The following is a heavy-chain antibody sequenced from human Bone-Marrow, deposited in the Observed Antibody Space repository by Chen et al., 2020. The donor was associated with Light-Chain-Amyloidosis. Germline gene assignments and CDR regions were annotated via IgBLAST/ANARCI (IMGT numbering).Heavy chain of an antibody. V-gene: IGHV1-2*02. D-gene: IGHD6-19*01. CDR3: ARDMSPGIAVSGPYGMDV. CDR2: VNPNNGGI. Sequence: QVQLVQSGAELRKPGASVKVPCKASGYTFTGYYIHWVRQAPGQGLEWVGWVNPNNGGINYAQKFQYRVSMTRHTTVSTVYMELSRLTSDDTAVYFCARDMSPGIAVSGPYGMDVWGQGTTVTVSS. J-gene: IGHJ6*02. CDR1: GYTFTGYY.